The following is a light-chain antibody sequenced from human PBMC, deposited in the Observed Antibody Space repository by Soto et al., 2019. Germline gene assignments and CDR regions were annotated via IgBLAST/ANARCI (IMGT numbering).Light chain of an antibody. J-gene: IGLJ2*01. V-gene: IGLV1-40*01. CDR3: ATWDSSLSAAV. CDR2: GNS. CDR1: SSNIGAGYD. Sequence: QSVLTQPPSVSGAPGQRVTISCTGSSSNIGAGYDVHWYQQLPGTAPKLLIYGNSNRPSGVPDRFSGSKSGTSASLAITGLQAEDEADYYCATWDSSLSAAVFGGGTKVTVL.